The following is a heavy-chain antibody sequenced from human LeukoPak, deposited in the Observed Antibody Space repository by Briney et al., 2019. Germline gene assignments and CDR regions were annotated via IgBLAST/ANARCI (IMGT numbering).Heavy chain of an antibody. Sequence: PGGSLRLSCAASGFTSSSYGMNWVRQAPGKGLEWVSYIADDSTATYYPDSVKGRFTISRDNSKNTLSLLMNSLRAEDTAVYYCARGSFGTHWYFDLWGRGTLVTVSS. D-gene: IGHD3-10*01. J-gene: IGHJ2*01. V-gene: IGHV3-23*01. CDR3: ARGSFGTHWYFDL. CDR2: IADDSTAT. CDR1: GFTSSSYG.